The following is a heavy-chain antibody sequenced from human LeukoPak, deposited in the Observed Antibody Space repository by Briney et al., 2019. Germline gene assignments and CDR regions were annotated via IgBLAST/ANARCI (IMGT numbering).Heavy chain of an antibody. V-gene: IGHV4-31*11. CDR1: GGSISSGGYY. D-gene: IGHD6-13*01. J-gene: IGHJ5*02. Sequence: SQTLSLTCAVSGGSISSGGYYWSWIRQHPGKGLEWIGYIYYSGSTYFNPSLKSRVTISVDTSKNQFSLKLSSVTAADTAVYYCGRGRSGIAAGELWFDPWGQGTLVTVSS. CDR2: IYYSGST. CDR3: GRGRSGIAAGELWFDP.